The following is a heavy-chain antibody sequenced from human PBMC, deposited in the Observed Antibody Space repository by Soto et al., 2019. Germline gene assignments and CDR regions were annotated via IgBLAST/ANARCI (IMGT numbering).Heavy chain of an antibody. V-gene: IGHV3-64D*06. J-gene: IGHJ4*02. Sequence: ESLKISCSASGFTFSSYAMHWVRQAPGKGLEYVSAISSNGGSTYYADSVKGRFTISRDNSKNTLYLQMSSLRAEDTAVYYCVKDHQEAAMVGYFDYWGQGTLVTVSS. D-gene: IGHD2-2*01. CDR3: VKDHQEAAMVGYFDY. CDR2: ISSNGGST. CDR1: GFTFSSYA.